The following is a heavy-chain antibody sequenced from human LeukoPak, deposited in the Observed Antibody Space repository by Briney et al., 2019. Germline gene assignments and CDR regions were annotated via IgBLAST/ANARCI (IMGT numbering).Heavy chain of an antibody. Sequence: GGSLRLSCAASGFTFRSYAMTWVRQAPGRGLEWVAYIKHDGSEKYYVDSVKGRITISRDNAKNSLFLEMNSLRAEDTAVYYCAREGSSDAFDIWGQGTMVTVSS. D-gene: IGHD1-26*01. CDR3: AREGSSDAFDI. V-gene: IGHV3-7*01. CDR2: IKHDGSEK. CDR1: GFTFRSYA. J-gene: IGHJ3*02.